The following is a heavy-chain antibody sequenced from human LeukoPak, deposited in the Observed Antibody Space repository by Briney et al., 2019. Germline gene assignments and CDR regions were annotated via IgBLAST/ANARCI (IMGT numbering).Heavy chain of an antibody. Sequence: TSETLSLTCAVSGYSISSGYYWGWIRQPPGKGLEWIGSIYHSGSTYYNPSLKSRVTISVDTSKNQFSLKLSSVTAADTAVYYCAREFGAAARAGVLEGVWGKGTTVTVSS. CDR2: IYHSGST. V-gene: IGHV4-38-2*02. CDR1: GYSISSGYY. D-gene: IGHD6-13*01. J-gene: IGHJ6*04. CDR3: AREFGAAARAGVLEGV.